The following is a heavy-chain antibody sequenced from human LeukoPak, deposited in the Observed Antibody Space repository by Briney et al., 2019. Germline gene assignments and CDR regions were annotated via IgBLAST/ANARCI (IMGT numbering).Heavy chain of an antibody. Sequence: GGSLRLSCAASGFTFSSYSMNWVRQAPGKGLEWISYISSSSNIIYYADSVKGRFTISRDNSKNTLYLQMNSLRAEDTAVYYCAKDAAARPSRGAFDIWGQGTMVTVSS. J-gene: IGHJ3*02. CDR2: ISSSSNII. D-gene: IGHD6-6*01. CDR1: GFTFSSYS. CDR3: AKDAAARPSRGAFDI. V-gene: IGHV3-48*01.